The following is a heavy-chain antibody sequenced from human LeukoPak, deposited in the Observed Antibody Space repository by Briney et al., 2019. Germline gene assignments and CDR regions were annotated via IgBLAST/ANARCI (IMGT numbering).Heavy chain of an antibody. CDR1: VFTPSSYA. D-gene: IGHD3-22*01. J-gene: IGHJ4*02. Sequence: GASLRLSCAPSVFTPSSYAMSWVRQGPRQGLEWVAAISGIIGRTYYADSVKGRFNISRDNSKNTMYLQMNSLRAEDTAVYYCAKDHIGMIVVVMTHFDYWGQGTLVTVSS. CDR2: ISGIIGRT. V-gene: IGHV3-23*01. CDR3: AKDHIGMIVVVMTHFDY.